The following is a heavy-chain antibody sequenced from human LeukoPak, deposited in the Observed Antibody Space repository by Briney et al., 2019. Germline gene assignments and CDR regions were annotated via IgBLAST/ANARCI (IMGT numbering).Heavy chain of an antibody. CDR1: GGTFSSYA. CDR3: AREEGRYPHYAFDI. CDR2: IIPILGIA. V-gene: IGHV1-69*04. Sequence: SVKVSCKASGGTFSSYAISWVRQAPGQGLGWMGRIIPILGIANYAQKFQGRVTITADKSTSTAYMELSSLRSEDTAVYYCAREEGRYPHYAFDIWGQGTMVTVSS. D-gene: IGHD1-26*01. J-gene: IGHJ3*02.